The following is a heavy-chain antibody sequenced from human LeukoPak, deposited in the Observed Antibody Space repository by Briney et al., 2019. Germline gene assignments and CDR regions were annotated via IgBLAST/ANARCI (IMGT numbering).Heavy chain of an antibody. V-gene: IGHV3-30*02. CDR2: IRYDGSDK. Sequence: GSLLLSCAASGFSFSSYGIHWGRQAPGKGLEGVAFIRYDGSDKYYADSVKGRFTISRDNSKNTLYLQMNSLRAEDTAVYYCAKDPHYYGSGSYYKAVDYWGQGTLVTVSS. CDR3: AKDPHYYGSGSYYKAVDY. D-gene: IGHD3-10*01. J-gene: IGHJ4*02. CDR1: GFSFSSYG.